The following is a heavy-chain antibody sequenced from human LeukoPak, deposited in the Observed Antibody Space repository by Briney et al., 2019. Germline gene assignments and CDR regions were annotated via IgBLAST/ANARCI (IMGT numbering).Heavy chain of an antibody. CDR3: AKGGRWFYDGCGYFYIFDY. D-gene: IGHD3-22*01. J-gene: IGHJ4*02. V-gene: IGHV3-23*01. CDR2: INAGGSYT. Sequence: GGSLTLSCAASGFTFGSDAMSWVRQAPGKGLEWVSNINAGGSYTYYADSVKGRFTISRDNSKNTLYLQMNSLTVEDTAVYYCAKGGRWFYDGCGYFYIFDYWGQGTLVTVSS. CDR1: GFTFGSDA.